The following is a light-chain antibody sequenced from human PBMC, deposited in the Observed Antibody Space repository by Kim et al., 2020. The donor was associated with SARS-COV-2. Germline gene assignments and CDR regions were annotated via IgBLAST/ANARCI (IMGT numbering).Light chain of an antibody. V-gene: IGKV1-5*01. CDR1: QSINEW. Sequence: GDRVTITCRASQSINEWLAWYQQKPGKAPKLLIHDASSLESGVSARISGSGSGTAFTLTISSLQTDDFATYSWQQSKSYPCTFGQGTKA. CDR2: DAS. CDR3: QQSKSYPCT. J-gene: IGKJ1*01.